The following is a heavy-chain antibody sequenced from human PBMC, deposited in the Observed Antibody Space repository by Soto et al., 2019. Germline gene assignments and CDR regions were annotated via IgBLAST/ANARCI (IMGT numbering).Heavy chain of an antibody. CDR3: SKNRGPGSYTNWSFDV. CDR2: ISSSSSTI. J-gene: IGHJ2*01. D-gene: IGHD3-10*01. Sequence: GGSLRLSCEACGFTLSSYSRNWFRQAPGKGLEWVSYISSSSSTIYYADSVKGRFTISRDNSGNTLYLQMNSLRAEDTAIYFCSKNRGPGSYTNWSFDVWGRGTLVTVSS. CDR1: GFTLSSYS. V-gene: IGHV3-48*01.